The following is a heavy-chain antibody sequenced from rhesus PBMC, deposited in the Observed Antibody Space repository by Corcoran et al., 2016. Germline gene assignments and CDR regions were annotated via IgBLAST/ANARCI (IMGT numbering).Heavy chain of an antibody. D-gene: IGHD2-39*02. CDR2: IYGSVGTT. CDR1: GGPISSSNW. Sequence: QVQLQELGPAVVKPSETLSLTCAVSGGPISSSNWWSWIGQSSGKGLEWIGGIYGSVGTTEYTPSCKGRVTISISTSKDHFSRKVGSVTAADTAVYYGVGEGGCCSGGVCVHAWDVWGRGVLVTVSS. J-gene: IGHJ5-2*02. CDR3: VGEGGCCSGGVCVHAWDV. V-gene: IGHV4-93*01.